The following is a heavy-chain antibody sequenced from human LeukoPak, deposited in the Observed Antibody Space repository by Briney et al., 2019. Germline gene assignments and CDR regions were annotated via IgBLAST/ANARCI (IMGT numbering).Heavy chain of an antibody. CDR2: IYTSGST. V-gene: IGHV4-4*07. D-gene: IGHD3-22*01. J-gene: IGHJ4*02. CDR1: GGSISSYY. Sequence: SETLSLTSTVSGGSISSYYWSWIRQPAGKGLEWIGRIYTSGSTNYNPSLKSRVTMSVDTSKNQFSLKLSSVTAADTAVYYCARGTYYYDSSGYYSSIPYFDYWGQGTLVTVSS. CDR3: ARGTYYYDSSGYYSSIPYFDY.